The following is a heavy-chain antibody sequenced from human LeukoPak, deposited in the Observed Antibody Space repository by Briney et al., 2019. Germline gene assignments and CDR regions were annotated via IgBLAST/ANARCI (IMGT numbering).Heavy chain of an antibody. CDR3: AKARLRFLEWLLSDY. Sequence: GGSLRLSCVASGFTFSKYTMSWVRQAPGKGLEWVSGIYGGGSGSTFYAESVKGRFTISRDNAKNSLYLQMNSLRAEDTAVYYCAKARLRFLEWLLSDYWGQGTLVTVSS. CDR1: GFTFSKYT. V-gene: IGHV3-23*01. D-gene: IGHD3-3*01. CDR2: IYGGGSGST. J-gene: IGHJ4*02.